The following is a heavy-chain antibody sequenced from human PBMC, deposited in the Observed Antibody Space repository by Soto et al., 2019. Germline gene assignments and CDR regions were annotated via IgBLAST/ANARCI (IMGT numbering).Heavy chain of an antibody. D-gene: IGHD3-22*01. CDR3: AREHYYDSSGYLF. CDR2: TRNKANSYTT. V-gene: IGHV3-72*01. J-gene: IGHJ4*02. Sequence: PGGSLRLSCAASGFTFSDHYMDWVRQAPGKGLEWVGRTRNKANSYTTEYAASVKGRFTISRDDSKNSLYLQMNSLKTEDTAVYYCAREHYYDSSGYLFGGQGTLVTVSS. CDR1: GFTFSDHY.